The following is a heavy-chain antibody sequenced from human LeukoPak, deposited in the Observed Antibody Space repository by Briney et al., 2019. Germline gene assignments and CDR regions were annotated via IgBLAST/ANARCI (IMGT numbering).Heavy chain of an antibody. CDR1: GFTFSSYS. J-gene: IGHJ4*02. D-gene: IGHD1-26*01. CDR2: ITSSSSYV. CDR3: ARDRGSYD. V-gene: IGHV3-21*01. Sequence: GGSLRLSCAASGFTFSSYSMNWVCQAPGKGLEWVSSITSSSSYVYYADSVKGRFTISRDNAKNSLYLQMNSLRAEDTAVYYCARDRGSYDWGQGTLVTVSS.